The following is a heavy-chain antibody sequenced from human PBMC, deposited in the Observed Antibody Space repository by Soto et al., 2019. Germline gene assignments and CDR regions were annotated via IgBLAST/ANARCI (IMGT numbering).Heavy chain of an antibody. J-gene: IGHJ6*02. CDR2: IYPGDSDT. V-gene: IGHV5-51*01. D-gene: IGHD1-26*01. Sequence: GESLKISCKGSGYSFTSYWIGWVRQMPGKGLEWMGIIYPGDSDTRYSPSFQGQVTISADKSISTAYLQWSSLKASDTAMYYCARLMGAHDYYYYGMDVWGQGTTVTVSS. CDR3: ARLMGAHDYYYYGMDV. CDR1: GYSFTSYW.